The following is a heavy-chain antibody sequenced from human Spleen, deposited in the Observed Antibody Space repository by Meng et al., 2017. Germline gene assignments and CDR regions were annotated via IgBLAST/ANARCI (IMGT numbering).Heavy chain of an antibody. CDR2: INPNSGGT. V-gene: IGHV1-2*06. J-gene: IGHJ4*02. CDR1: GYTFTGYY. CDR3: ARDEDISAAGKLFGDY. Sequence: QVQLVQYGEEVKKPGASVKVSCKASGYTFTGYYMHWVRQAPGQGLEWMGRINPNSGGTNYAQRFQGRVTMTGDTSISTAYMELSGLRSDDTAMYYCARDEDISAAGKLFGDYWGQGTLVTVSS. D-gene: IGHD6-13*01.